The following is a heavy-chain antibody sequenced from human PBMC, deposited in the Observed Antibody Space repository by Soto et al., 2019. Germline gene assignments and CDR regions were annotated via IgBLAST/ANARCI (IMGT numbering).Heavy chain of an antibody. V-gene: IGHV3-33*01. Sequence: QVQLVESGGGVVQPGRSLRLACAASGFTFTNYAFTWVRQTPGKGLEWVAVVWYDGSHAFYADSVKGRFTISRDDSNNTLYLEMNSLRIEDTAVYWCAREGQGYSDYGYYAFDIWGKGAMVTVSS. D-gene: IGHD4-17*01. CDR1: GFTFTNYA. J-gene: IGHJ3*02. CDR2: VWYDGSHA. CDR3: AREGQGYSDYGYYAFDI.